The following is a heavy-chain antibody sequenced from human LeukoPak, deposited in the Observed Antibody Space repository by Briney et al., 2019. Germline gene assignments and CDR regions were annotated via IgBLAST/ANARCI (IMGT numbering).Heavy chain of an antibody. Sequence: PGGSLRLSCAASGFTFSSYAMSWVRQASGKGLEWVSAIIGSGGSTYYADSVKGRFTISRDNSKNTLYLQMNSLRAEDTAVYYCAKDVRAYSYGFVVDYWGQGTLVTVSS. D-gene: IGHD5-18*01. J-gene: IGHJ4*02. CDR3: AKDVRAYSYGFVVDY. CDR1: GFTFSSYA. V-gene: IGHV3-23*01. CDR2: IIGSGGST.